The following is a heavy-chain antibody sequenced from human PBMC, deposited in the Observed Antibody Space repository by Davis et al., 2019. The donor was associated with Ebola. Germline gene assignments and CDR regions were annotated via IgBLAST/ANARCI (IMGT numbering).Heavy chain of an antibody. D-gene: IGHD3-3*01. CDR1: GYTFTSYG. V-gene: IGHV1-18*04. Sequence: ASVKVSCKASGYTFTSYGISWVRQAPGQGLEWMGWVSADDDDRKYAEKFQGRVTMTTDTSKTTAYMDLRSLGYDDTAVYYCASGRSGVAADCDYWGQGTLVTVSS. J-gene: IGHJ4*02. CDR2: VSADDDDR. CDR3: ASGRSGVAADCDY.